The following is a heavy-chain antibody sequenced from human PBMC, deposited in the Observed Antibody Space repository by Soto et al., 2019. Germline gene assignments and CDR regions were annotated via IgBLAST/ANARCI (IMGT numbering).Heavy chain of an antibody. V-gene: IGHV4-30-2*01. CDR3: ARGHDANND. CDR2: IYHSGST. CDR1: GGSISSGGYS. D-gene: IGHD2-8*01. Sequence: QVQLQESGSGLAKPSQTLSLTCTVSGGSISSGGYSWSWIRQPPGKGLEWIGYIYHSGSTYYNPSLKSRVTISMDTSKNQFSLKVNSVTAADTAVYYCARGHDANNDWGQGTLVTVSS. J-gene: IGHJ4*02.